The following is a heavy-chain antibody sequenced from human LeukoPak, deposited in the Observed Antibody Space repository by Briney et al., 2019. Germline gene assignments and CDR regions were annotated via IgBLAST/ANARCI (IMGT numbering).Heavy chain of an antibody. CDR2: ISPSGSTI. CDR3: ARDTYYESPGGGLDY. J-gene: IGHJ4*02. CDR1: GFTFSDYY. Sequence: PGGSLRLSCTASGFTFSDYYMCWMRQAPGKGPEWVSFISPSGSTIYYSDSVKGRFTISRDNAKNSLNLQLDSLRAEDTAVYYCARDTYYESPGGGLDYWGRGALVTVSS. V-gene: IGHV3-11*04. D-gene: IGHD3-22*01.